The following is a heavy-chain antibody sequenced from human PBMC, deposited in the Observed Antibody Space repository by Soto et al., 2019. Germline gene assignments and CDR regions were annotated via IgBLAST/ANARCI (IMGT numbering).Heavy chain of an antibody. D-gene: IGHD1-1*01. J-gene: IGHJ5*02. V-gene: IGHV4-4*07. CDR3: VRDGTKTLRDWFDP. CDR1: GGTFISYY. Sequence: SLTISLTWAVCGGTFISYYWSWFRPYAGKGLEWIGRIYATGTTDYNPSLKSRVMMSVDTSKKQFSLKLRSVTAADTAVYYCVRDGTKTLRDWFDPWGQGISVTV. CDR2: IYATGTT.